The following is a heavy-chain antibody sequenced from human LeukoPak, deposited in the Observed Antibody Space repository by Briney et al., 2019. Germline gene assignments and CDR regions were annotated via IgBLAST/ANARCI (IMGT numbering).Heavy chain of an antibody. CDR2: ISYDGSNK. D-gene: IGHD2-2*01. V-gene: IGHV3-30-3*01. CDR1: GFTFSSYA. Sequence: PGGSLRLSCGASGFTFSSYAMHWVRQAPGKGLEWVAVISYDGSNKYYADSVKGRFTISRDNSKNTLYVQMSSLRAEDTAVYYCARPLGYCSSISCSILGYWGQGTLVTVSS. CDR3: ARPLGYCSSISCSILGY. J-gene: IGHJ4*02.